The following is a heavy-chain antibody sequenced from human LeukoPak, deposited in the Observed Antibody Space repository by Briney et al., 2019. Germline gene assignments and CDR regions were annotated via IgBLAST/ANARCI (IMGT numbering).Heavy chain of an antibody. CDR2: INQDGGEV. J-gene: IGHJ5*02. CDR1: GFTFSSYW. D-gene: IGHD3-10*01. Sequence: GGSLRLSCAASGFTFSSYWMSWVRQAPGKGLEWVASINQDGGEVHYVDSVKGRFTISRDNAKNSLYLQMNSLTAEDTAVHYCVRAHHPGGWFDPWGQGTLVTVSS. CDR3: VRAHHPGGWFDP. V-gene: IGHV3-7*04.